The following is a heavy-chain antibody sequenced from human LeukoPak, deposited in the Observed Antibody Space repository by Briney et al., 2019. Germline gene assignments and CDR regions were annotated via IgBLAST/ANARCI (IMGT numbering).Heavy chain of an antibody. Sequence: PGRSLRLSCAASGFTFSSYAMHWVRQAPGKGLEWVAVISYDGSNKYYADSVKGRFTISRDNSKNTLYLQMNSLRAEDTAVYYCAKDISGGSYWEGGDYWGQGTLVTVSS. V-gene: IGHV3-30*04. D-gene: IGHD1-26*01. CDR1: GFTFSSYA. J-gene: IGHJ4*02. CDR3: AKDISGGSYWEGGDY. CDR2: ISYDGSNK.